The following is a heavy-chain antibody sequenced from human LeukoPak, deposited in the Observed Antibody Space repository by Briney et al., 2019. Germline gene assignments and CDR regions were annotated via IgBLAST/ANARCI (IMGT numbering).Heavy chain of an antibody. CDR3: ARDLKLWDTSCSMDV. Sequence: GRSLRLSCAASGFTFSSYGMHWVRQAPGKGLEWVAVIWYDGSNKYYADSVKGRFTISRDNSKNTLYLQMNSLRAEDTAVYYCARDLKLWDTSCSMDVWGQGTTVTVSS. CDR1: GFTFSSYG. CDR2: IWYDGSNK. J-gene: IGHJ6*02. D-gene: IGHD5-18*01. V-gene: IGHV3-33*01.